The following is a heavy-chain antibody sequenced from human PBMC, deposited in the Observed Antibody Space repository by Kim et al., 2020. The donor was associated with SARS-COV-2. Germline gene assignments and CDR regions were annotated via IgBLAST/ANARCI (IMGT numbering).Heavy chain of an antibody. CDR1: GYTFTSYD. J-gene: IGHJ5*02. Sequence: ASVKVSCKASGYTFTSYDVNWVRQATGQGLEWMGWMNPNSGNTGYAQKFQGRVTMTSNISISTAYMELSSLRSEDTAVYYCARGPYCRSMSCPYWFDPWGPGTLLTLS. CDR3: ARGPYCRSMSCPYWFDP. V-gene: IGHV1-8*01. D-gene: IGHD2-2*01. CDR2: MNPNSGNT.